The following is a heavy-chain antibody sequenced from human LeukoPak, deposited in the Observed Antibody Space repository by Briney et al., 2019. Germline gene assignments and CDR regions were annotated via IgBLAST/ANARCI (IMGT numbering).Heavy chain of an antibody. Sequence: SETLSLTCTVSGGPVSSGSYYWSWIRQPPGKGLEWIGYIYYSGSTNYNPSLKSRVTISVDTSKNQFSLKLSSVTAADTAVYYCARDRVVDTAMVGYYYGMDVWGKGTTVTVSS. J-gene: IGHJ6*04. V-gene: IGHV4-61*01. CDR2: IYYSGST. D-gene: IGHD5-18*01. CDR1: GGPVSSGSYY. CDR3: ARDRVVDTAMVGYYYGMDV.